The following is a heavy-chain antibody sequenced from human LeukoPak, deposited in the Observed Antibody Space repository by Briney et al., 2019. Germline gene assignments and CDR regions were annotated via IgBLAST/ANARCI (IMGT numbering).Heavy chain of an antibody. V-gene: IGHV3-9*01. Sequence: GGSLRLSCAASGFTFDDYAMHWVRQAPEKGLEWVSGISWNSGSIGYADSVKGRFTISRDNAKNSLYLQMNSLRAEDTALYYCAECGYYYGSGSYYPSPLFDYWGQGILVTVSS. CDR3: AECGYYYGSGSYYPSPLFDY. D-gene: IGHD3-10*01. CDR2: ISWNSGSI. J-gene: IGHJ4*02. CDR1: GFTFDDYA.